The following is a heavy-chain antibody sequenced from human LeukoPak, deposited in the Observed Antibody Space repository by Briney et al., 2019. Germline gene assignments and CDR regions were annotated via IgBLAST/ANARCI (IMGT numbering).Heavy chain of an antibody. V-gene: IGHV1-2*02. CDR2: INPKSGGT. D-gene: IGHD2/OR15-2a*01. CDR1: GYTFTSYG. Sequence: ASVKVSCKASGYTFTSYGISWVRQAPGQGLEHMGWINPKSGGTEYAQKFLGRVTMTRDTSTSTASMELSRLRSDDTAVYLCARDLSTSSTWELDYWGQGTLVTVSS. CDR3: ARDLSTSSTWELDY. J-gene: IGHJ4*02.